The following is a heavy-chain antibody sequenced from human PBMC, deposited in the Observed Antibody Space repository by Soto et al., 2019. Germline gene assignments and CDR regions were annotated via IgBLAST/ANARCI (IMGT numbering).Heavy chain of an antibody. Sequence: GGSLRLSCAASGFTFSTYAIHWVRQAPGKGLEWASFISYDGNNKNYADSVKGRFTISRDNSKNTVYLQMNSLTAEDTAVYYCARSYKSGWYYFDYWGQGTLVTVSS. J-gene: IGHJ4*02. CDR2: ISYDGNNK. CDR3: ARSYKSGWYYFDY. V-gene: IGHV3-30-3*01. CDR1: GFTFSTYA. D-gene: IGHD6-19*01.